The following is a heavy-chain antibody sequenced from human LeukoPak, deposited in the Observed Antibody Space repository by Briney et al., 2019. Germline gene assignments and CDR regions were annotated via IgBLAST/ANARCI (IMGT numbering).Heavy chain of an antibody. CDR3: ARVSCSSTSCYHYYGMDV. Sequence: SETLSLTCTVSGVSISSYYWSWIRQPPGKGLEWIGDIYYSGSTNYNPSLQPRVTISLNTSKNQFSLKLSSVTAAGTAVYYCARVSCSSTSCYHYYGMDVWGQGTTVTVSS. CDR1: GVSISSYY. D-gene: IGHD2-2*01. CDR2: IYYSGST. J-gene: IGHJ6*02. V-gene: IGHV4-59*01.